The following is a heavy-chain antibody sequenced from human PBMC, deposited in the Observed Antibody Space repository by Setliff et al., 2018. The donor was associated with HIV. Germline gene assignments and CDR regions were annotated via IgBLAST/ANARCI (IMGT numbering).Heavy chain of an antibody. CDR3: XXXXXXXIAARSFDY. V-gene: IGHV4-30-4*01. D-gene: IGHD6-6*01. CDR2: IYYTGST. Sequence: QPPGKGLEWIGYIYYTGSTYYNPALXXRXPISVXTSKXXFSLKLSSVTAAXTALYXXXXXXXXXIAARSFDYWGQGTLVTVSS. J-gene: IGHJ4*02.